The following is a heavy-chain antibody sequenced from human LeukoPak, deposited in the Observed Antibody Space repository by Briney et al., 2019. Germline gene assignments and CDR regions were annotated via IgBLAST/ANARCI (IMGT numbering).Heavy chain of an antibody. D-gene: IGHD3-16*01. V-gene: IGHV3-7*05. CDR3: ARDSSWVFEY. CDR2: IKQDGSEK. J-gene: IGHJ4*02. CDR1: GFTFSRYW. Sequence: GGSLRLSCAAPGFTFSRYWMSWVRQAPGKGLEWVANIKQDGSEKYYGDSVKGRFTISRDNAKNSLYLQMNSLRAEDTAVYYCARDSSWVFEYWGQGTLVSVSS.